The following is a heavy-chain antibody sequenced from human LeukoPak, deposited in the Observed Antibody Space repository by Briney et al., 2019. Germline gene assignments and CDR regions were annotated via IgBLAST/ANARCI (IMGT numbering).Heavy chain of an antibody. V-gene: IGHV1-2*02. Sequence: ASVKVSCKASGYTFTGYYMHWVRQAPGQGLEWMGWINPNSGGTNYAQKFQGRVTMTRDTSISTAYMELSRLRSDYTAVYYCARDLGLGPDGYPDAFDIWGQETMVTVSS. CDR2: INPNSGGT. D-gene: IGHD5-18*01. CDR1: GYTFTGYY. J-gene: IGHJ3*02. CDR3: ARDLGLGPDGYPDAFDI.